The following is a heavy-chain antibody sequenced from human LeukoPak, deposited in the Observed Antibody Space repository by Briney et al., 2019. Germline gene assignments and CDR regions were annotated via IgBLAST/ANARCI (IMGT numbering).Heavy chain of an antibody. D-gene: IGHD2-15*01. CDR3: AKRIPQIAAPNSPLDY. CDR2: IKQDGSEK. Sequence: GGSLRLSCAASGFTFSDYYMSWVRQAPGKGLEWVANIKQDGSEKYYVDSVKGRFTISRDNAKNSLYLQMNSLRAEDTAVYYCAKRIPQIAAPNSPLDYWGQGTLVTVSS. CDR1: GFTFSDYY. V-gene: IGHV3-7*03. J-gene: IGHJ4*02.